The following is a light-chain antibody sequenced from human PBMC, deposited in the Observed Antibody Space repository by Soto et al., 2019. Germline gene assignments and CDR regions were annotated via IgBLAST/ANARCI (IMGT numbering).Light chain of an antibody. CDR1: SSDVGGSNH. V-gene: IGLV2-14*01. Sequence: QSALAQPASASDSPGQSITISCTGTSSDVGGSNHVSWYQQHPGKAPKLMIYDVTNRPSGVSHRFSGSKSGSTASLIISGLQAEDEADYYCVSFTSSTTYVFGTGTKV. CDR2: DVT. J-gene: IGLJ1*01. CDR3: VSFTSSTTYV.